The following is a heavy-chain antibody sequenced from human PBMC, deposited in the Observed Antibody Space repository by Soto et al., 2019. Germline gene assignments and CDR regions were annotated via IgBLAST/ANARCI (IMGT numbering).Heavy chain of an antibody. V-gene: IGHV1-69*17. Sequence: VQLVQSGGEVKKPGSSVKVSCKASGGSFNNDAINWVRQAPGQGLEWLGGIIPISEITEHAQKFQGRVILTADKSTGTAYMELSSLRLEDTALYYCARGDYGDYHSYYYGMAVWGQGTTVTVSS. CDR3: ARGDYGDYHSYYYGMAV. D-gene: IGHD4-17*01. CDR2: IIPISEIT. J-gene: IGHJ6*02. CDR1: GGSFNNDA.